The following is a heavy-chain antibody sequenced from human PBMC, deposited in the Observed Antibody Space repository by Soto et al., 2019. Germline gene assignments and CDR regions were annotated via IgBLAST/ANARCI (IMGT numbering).Heavy chain of an antibody. J-gene: IGHJ3*02. D-gene: IGHD6-13*01. V-gene: IGHV2-70*11. CDR1: GFSLSTSGMC. CDR2: IDWDDDK. CDR3: ARIQVAAAGTGDAFDI. Sequence: SGPTLVNPTQTLTLTCTFSGFSLSTSGMCVSWIRQPPGKALEWLARIDWDDDKYYSTSLKTRLTISKDTSKNQVVLTMTNMDPVDTATYYCARIQVAAAGTGDAFDIWGQGTMVTVSS.